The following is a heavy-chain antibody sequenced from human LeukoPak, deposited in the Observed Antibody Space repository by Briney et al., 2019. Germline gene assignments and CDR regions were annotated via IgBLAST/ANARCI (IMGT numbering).Heavy chain of an antibody. CDR1: GFTFSNYG. D-gene: IGHD3-9*01. Sequence: GGSLRLSCAASGFTFSNYGIHWVRQAPGKGLEWVAVISYDGSNKYYADSVKGRFTISRDNSKNTLYLQMNSLRAEDTAVYYCAKDRYDILTGYYKARAYYYYYGMDVWGQGTTVTVSS. CDR2: ISYDGSNK. CDR3: AKDRYDILTGYYKARAYYYYYGMDV. V-gene: IGHV3-30*18. J-gene: IGHJ6*02.